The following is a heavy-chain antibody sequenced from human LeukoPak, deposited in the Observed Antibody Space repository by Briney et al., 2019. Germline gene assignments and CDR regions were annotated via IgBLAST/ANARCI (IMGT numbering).Heavy chain of an antibody. V-gene: IGHV1-8*01. CDR3: ARGHPWELLQDY. Sequence: GASVKVSCKASGYTFTSYDINWVRQATGQGLEWMGWMNPNSGNTGYAQKFQGRVTMTRNTSISTAYMELSSLRSEDTAVYYCARGHPWELLQDYWGQGTLVTVSS. CDR2: MNPNSGNT. CDR1: GYTFTSYD. D-gene: IGHD1-26*01. J-gene: IGHJ4*02.